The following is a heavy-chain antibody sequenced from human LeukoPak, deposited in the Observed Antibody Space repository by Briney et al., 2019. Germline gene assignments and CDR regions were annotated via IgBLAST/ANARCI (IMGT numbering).Heavy chain of an antibody. Sequence: GGSLRLSCAASGFTFSDYYMSWIRQAPGKGLEWVSYISSSGSTIYYADSVKGRFTISRDNAKNSLYPQMNSLRAEDTAVYYCAHIVAQNDAFDIWGQGTMVTVSS. J-gene: IGHJ3*02. CDR3: AHIVAQNDAFDI. V-gene: IGHV3-11*01. D-gene: IGHD5-12*01. CDR2: ISSSGSTI. CDR1: GFTFSDYY.